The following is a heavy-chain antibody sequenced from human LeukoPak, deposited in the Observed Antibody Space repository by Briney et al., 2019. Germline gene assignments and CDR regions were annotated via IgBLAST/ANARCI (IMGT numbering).Heavy chain of an antibody. CDR1: GFTFNDYA. D-gene: IGHD6-19*01. CDR3: ARDYQWLRAMDV. CDR2: ISYDGRNK. J-gene: IGHJ6*02. V-gene: IGHV3-30*04. Sequence: GGSLRLSCAASGFTFNDYAMHWVPQAPGKGLECVAVISYDGRNKYYADSVKGRFTISRDNSKNTLYVQMNSLRVEDTAVYYCARDYQWLRAMDVWGQGTTGTVSS.